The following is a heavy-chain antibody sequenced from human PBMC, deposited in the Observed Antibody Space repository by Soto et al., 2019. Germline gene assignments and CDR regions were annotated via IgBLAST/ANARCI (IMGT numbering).Heavy chain of an antibody. J-gene: IGHJ4*02. CDR2: INAGNGNT. CDR3: ARSITLAGDY. V-gene: IGHV1-3*01. D-gene: IGHD1-20*01. CDR1: GYTFTSYA. Sequence: QVQLVQSGAEVKKPGASVKVSCKASGYTFTSYAMHWVRQAPGQRLEWMGWINAGNGNTKYSQKFQGRVTITRDTAARTAYMEPRSLRSGDTAVYYCARSITLAGDYWGQGTLVTVSS.